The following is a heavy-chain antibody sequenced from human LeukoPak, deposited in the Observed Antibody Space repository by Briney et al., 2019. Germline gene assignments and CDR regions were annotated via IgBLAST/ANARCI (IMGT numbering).Heavy chain of an antibody. J-gene: IGHJ4*02. CDR1: GFTFSDYY. CDR2: IYSGGST. CDR3: ARDEPSPDSTDLDY. D-gene: IGHD2/OR15-2a*01. V-gene: IGHV3-66*01. Sequence: GGSLRLSCAASGFTFSDYYMTWVRQAPGKGLEWVSVIYSGGSTYYTDSVKGRFTISRDNSKNTLYLQMNRLRAEDTAVYYCARDEPSPDSTDLDYWGQGTLVTVSS.